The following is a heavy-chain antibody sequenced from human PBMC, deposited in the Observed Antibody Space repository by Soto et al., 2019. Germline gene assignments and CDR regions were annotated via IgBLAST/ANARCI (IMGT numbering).Heavy chain of an antibody. CDR3: ARHQDYYASSGYFDY. D-gene: IGHD3-22*01. Sequence: SGIRSVTCTFSDGSVSIRIYAWGWIRQPPGKGLEWIGSVYYSGSTYYNPSLKSRVTVSVDTSKNQFSLELSSVTAADTAVYYCARHQDYYASSGYFDYWGQGAMVTVSS. CDR1: DGSVSIRIYA. CDR2: VYYSGST. V-gene: IGHV4-39*01. J-gene: IGHJ4*02.